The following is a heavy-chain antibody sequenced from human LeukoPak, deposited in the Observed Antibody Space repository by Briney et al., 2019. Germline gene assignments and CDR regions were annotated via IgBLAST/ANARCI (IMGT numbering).Heavy chain of an antibody. CDR1: GFTFTTYG. CDR2: ISYDGSYE. D-gene: IGHD1-26*01. Sequence: PGRSLRLSCAASGFTFTTYGMHWVRQAPGKGLEWVAVISYDGSYEYYVDSVKGRFTISRDNTKNSLYLQMNSLRAEDTAVYYCSRDPTYYLRYGYFDYWGQGALVTVSS. CDR3: SRDPTYYLRYGYFDY. J-gene: IGHJ4*02. V-gene: IGHV3-30*03.